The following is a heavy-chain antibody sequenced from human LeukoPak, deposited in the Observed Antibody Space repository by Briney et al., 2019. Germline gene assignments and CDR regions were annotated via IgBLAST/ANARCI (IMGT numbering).Heavy chain of an antibody. CDR2: MNQDGSAK. V-gene: IGHV3-7*01. CDR3: ATYTHWVAGDV. J-gene: IGHJ6*02. CDR1: GFTFSDSW. Sequence: SGGSLRLSCAASGFTFSDSWMSWVRQAPGKGLEWVANMNQDGSAKGYVDSVKGRLTISRDNARNSLYLQMSSLRPGDTAVYYCATYTHWVAGDVWGQGTTVTVSS. D-gene: IGHD3-16*01.